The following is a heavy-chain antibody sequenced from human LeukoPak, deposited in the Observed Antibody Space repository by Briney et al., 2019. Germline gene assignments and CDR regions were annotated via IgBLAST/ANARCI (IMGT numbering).Heavy chain of an antibody. CDR1: GGSINFI. V-gene: IGHV4-59*01. Sequence: SETLSLTCSVSGGSINFIWSWIRQSPGRGLEWIGCIYHNGSTSYNSSLKSRVAISLDTSKKQVSLMLNSVTASDTAVYYCAGGSGSWENWFDPWGQGTLVTVSS. D-gene: IGHD3-10*01. J-gene: IGHJ5*02. CDR2: IYHNGST. CDR3: AGGSGSWENWFDP.